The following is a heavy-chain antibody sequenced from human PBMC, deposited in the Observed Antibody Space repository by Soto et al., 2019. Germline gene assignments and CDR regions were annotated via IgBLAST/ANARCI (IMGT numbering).Heavy chain of an antibody. CDR2: IYYSGST. CDR3: ARSDCGGDCPPFYYYYYGMDV. CDR1: GGSISSSSYY. V-gene: IGHV4-39*01. Sequence: TSETLSLTCTVSGGSISSSSYYWGWIRQPPGKGLEWIGSIYYSGSTYYNPSLKSRVTISVDTSKNQFSLKLSSVTAADTAVYYCARSDCGGDCPPFYYYYYGMDVWGQGTTVTVSS. J-gene: IGHJ6*02. D-gene: IGHD2-21*02.